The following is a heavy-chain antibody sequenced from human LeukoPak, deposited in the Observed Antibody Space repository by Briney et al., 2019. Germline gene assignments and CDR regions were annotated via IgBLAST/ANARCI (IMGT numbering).Heavy chain of an antibody. D-gene: IGHD4-17*01. J-gene: IGHJ4*02. V-gene: IGHV4-34*01. CDR1: GGSFSNYY. CDR2: INHGGST. Sequence: SETLSLTCAVYGGSFSNYYWAWIRQPPGKGLEWIGEINHGGSTNYNPSLKSRVTMSVDTSKNQFSLKLTSVTAADTSVYYCARGSHDYGDFYLFDYWGQGTLVTVSS. CDR3: ARGSHDYGDFYLFDY.